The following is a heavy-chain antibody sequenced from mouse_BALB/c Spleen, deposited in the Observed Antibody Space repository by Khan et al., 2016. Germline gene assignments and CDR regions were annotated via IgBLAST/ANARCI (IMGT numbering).Heavy chain of an antibody. CDR2: INTETGEP. J-gene: IGHJ4*01. D-gene: IGHD2-2*01. CDR3: ARRVYGYDSAMDY. V-gene: IGHV9-2-1*01. CDR1: GYTFTDYS. Sequence: QLVQSGPELKKPGETVKISCKASGYTFTDYSMHWVKRVPGKGLKWMGWINTETGEPTYADDFKGRFAFSLETSASTAYLQINNLKNEDTATYFCARRVYGYDSAMDYWGQGTSVTVSS.